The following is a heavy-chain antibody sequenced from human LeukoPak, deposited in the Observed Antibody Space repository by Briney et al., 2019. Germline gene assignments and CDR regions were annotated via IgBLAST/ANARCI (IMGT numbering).Heavy chain of an antibody. D-gene: IGHD4-17*01. Sequence: SETLSLTCAVHGGSFSGYYWSWIRQPPGKGLEWIGEINHSGSTNYNPSLKSRVTISVDTSKSQFSLKLSSVTAADTAVYYCARGDYGARNWFDPWGQGTLVTVSS. CDR2: INHSGST. CDR1: GGSFSGYY. CDR3: ARGDYGARNWFDP. V-gene: IGHV4-34*01. J-gene: IGHJ5*02.